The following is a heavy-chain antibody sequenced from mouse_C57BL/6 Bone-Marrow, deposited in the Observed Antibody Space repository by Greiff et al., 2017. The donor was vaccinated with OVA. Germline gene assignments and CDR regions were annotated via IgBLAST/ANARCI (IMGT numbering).Heavy chain of an antibody. D-gene: IGHD2-5*01. V-gene: IGHV1-80*01. CDR2: IYPGDGDT. CDR3: ARRDYSNVSYFDY. CDR1: GYAFSSYW. Sequence: VKLMESGAELVKPGASVKISCKASGYAFSSYWMNWVKQRPGKGLEWIGQIYPGDGDTNYNGKFKGKATLTADKSSSTAYMQLSSLTSEDSAVYFCARRDYSNVSYFDYWGQGTTLTVSS. J-gene: IGHJ2*01.